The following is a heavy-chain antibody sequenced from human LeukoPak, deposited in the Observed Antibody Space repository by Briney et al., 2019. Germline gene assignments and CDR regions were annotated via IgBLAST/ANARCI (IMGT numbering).Heavy chain of an antibody. D-gene: IGHD2-2*01. Sequence: SETLSLTCSVSGGSISSHYWSWIRQPPGKGLEWIGYIYYSVSTNYNPSLKSRVTISVDTSKNQFSLKLSSVTAADTAVYYCARELGQYCSSTSCYGYAFDIWGQGTMVTVSS. V-gene: IGHV4-59*11. CDR2: IYYSVST. J-gene: IGHJ3*02. CDR3: ARELGQYCSSTSCYGYAFDI. CDR1: GGSISSHY.